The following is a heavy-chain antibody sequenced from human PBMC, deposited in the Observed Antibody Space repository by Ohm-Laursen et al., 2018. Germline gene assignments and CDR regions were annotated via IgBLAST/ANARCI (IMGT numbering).Heavy chain of an antibody. CDR1: GFTFSSYA. Sequence: SLRLSCAASGFTFSSYAMSWIRQAPGKGLEWVSAISGSGGSTYYADSVKGRFTISRDNSKNTLYQQMNSLRAEDTAVYYCAKLPYKNYYDSSGYYWGQGTLATVSS. CDR2: ISGSGGST. CDR3: AKLPYKNYYDSSGYY. J-gene: IGHJ4*02. D-gene: IGHD3-22*01. V-gene: IGHV3-23*01.